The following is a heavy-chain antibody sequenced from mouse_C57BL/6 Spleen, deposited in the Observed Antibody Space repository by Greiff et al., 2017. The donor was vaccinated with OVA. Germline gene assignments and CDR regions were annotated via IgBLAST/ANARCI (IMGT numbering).Heavy chain of an antibody. CDR2: FYPGSGSI. V-gene: IGHV1-62-2*01. CDR3: ARHEDSYYGSSYYAMDY. D-gene: IGHD1-1*01. Sequence: QVHVKQSGAELVKPGASVKLSCKASGYTFTEYTIHWVKQRSGQGLEWIGWFYPGSGSIKYNEKFKDKATLTADKSSSTVYMELSRLTSEDSAVYFCARHEDSYYGSSYYAMDYWGQGTSVTVSS. CDR1: GYTFTEYT. J-gene: IGHJ4*01.